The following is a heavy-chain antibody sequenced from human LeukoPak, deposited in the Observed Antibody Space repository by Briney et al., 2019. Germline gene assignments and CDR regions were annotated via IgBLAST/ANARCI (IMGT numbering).Heavy chain of an antibody. CDR2: IYYSGRT. CDR3: AVPSSRSYLY. Sequence: SETLSLTCTVSGGSFSSSSYDWGWLRQPPGRGREWIGTIYYSGRTYDNPSHKSRVTISVDTTKNQFSLKVTSVTAADTAVYYCAVPSSRSYLYWGQGTLVTVSS. CDR1: GGSFSSSSYD. V-gene: IGHV4-39*01. J-gene: IGHJ4*02. D-gene: IGHD1-26*01.